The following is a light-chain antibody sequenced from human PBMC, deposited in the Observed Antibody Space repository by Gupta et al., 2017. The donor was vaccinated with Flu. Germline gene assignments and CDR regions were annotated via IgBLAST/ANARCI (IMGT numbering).Light chain of an antibody. Sequence: IHMTQSPSTLSASVGDRVTITCRASQSINNWLAWYQQKPGRAPKLLIYKASNLKSGVPSRFSGSESGTECTLTINSLQPDDFATYYCQQHLSYPLTFGGGTKIQIK. V-gene: IGKV1-5*03. CDR3: QQHLSYPLT. CDR1: QSINNW. CDR2: KAS. J-gene: IGKJ4*01.